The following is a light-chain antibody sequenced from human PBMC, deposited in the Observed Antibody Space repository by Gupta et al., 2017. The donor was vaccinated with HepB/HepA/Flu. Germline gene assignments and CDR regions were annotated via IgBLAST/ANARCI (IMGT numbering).Light chain of an antibody. J-gene: IGKJ4*01. CDR2: AAS. Sequence: DSHITEPRSSLSASVGDRVTITFQASQSISSYLHWYQQKPGKAPKLLIYAASSVQRGVPSRFRDSGSATAFTLSISTLQLKDFATHYCHGRDSTGRTFGRGTKVEIK. CDR3: HGRDSTGRT. V-gene: IGKV1-39*01. CDR1: QSISSY.